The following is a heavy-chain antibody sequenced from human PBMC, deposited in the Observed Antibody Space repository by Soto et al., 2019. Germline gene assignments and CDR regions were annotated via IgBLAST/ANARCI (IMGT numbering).Heavy chain of an antibody. Sequence: WLSLRLSCAPSGFTFSSYAMSWFRQAPGKGLECVSAISGSGGSTYYAYSVKGRFTISRDNSKNTLYLQMNSVRAEATAVYYCAKDRRLWFGDYPLYWGPGALVTASS. CDR3: AKDRRLWFGDYPLY. D-gene: IGHD3-10*01. CDR2: ISGSGGST. J-gene: IGHJ4*02. CDR1: GFTFSSYA. V-gene: IGHV3-23*01.